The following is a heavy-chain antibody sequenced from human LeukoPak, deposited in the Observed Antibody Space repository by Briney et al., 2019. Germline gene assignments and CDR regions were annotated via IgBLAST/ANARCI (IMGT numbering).Heavy chain of an antibody. CDR1: GGSTSSSNW. J-gene: IGHJ6*04. CDR2: IYHSGST. Sequence: SETLSLTCAVSGGSTSSSNWWSWVRQPPGKGLEWVGEIYHSGSTNYNPSLKSRVTISVDKSKNQFSLKLSSVTAADTAVYYCARVVVPPYYYYYGMDVWGKGTTVTVSS. V-gene: IGHV4-4*02. CDR3: ARVVVPPYYYYYGMDV. D-gene: IGHD2-2*01.